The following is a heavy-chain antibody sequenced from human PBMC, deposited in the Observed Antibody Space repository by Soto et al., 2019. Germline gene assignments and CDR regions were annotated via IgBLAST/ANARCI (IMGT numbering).Heavy chain of an antibody. Sequence: GGSLRLSCAASGFTFSSDGMHWVRQAPGKGLEWAAVISYDGSNKYYADSVKGRFTISRDNSKNTLYLQMNSLRAEDTAVYYCAKDIMGSNYVYYYYGMDVWGQGTTVTVSS. J-gene: IGHJ6*02. V-gene: IGHV3-30*18. CDR3: AKDIMGSNYVYYYYGMDV. CDR2: ISYDGSNK. D-gene: IGHD4-4*01. CDR1: GFTFSSDG.